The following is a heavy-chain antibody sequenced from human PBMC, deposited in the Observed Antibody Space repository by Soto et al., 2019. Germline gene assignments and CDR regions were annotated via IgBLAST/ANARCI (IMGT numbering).Heavy chain of an antibody. V-gene: IGHV4-34*01. CDR1: GGSFTDYY. Sequence: QVRLPQWGAGLLKPSETLSLTCAVYGGSFTDYYWSWIRQPPGKGLEWIGEINHSGDTNYNPSLKSRVTISVDTYKNQVFLKLSSLTAADTDVYSCARNYYDSGRFGLDPWGKGNQVTVSS. CDR2: INHSGDT. CDR3: ARNYYDSGRFGLDP. J-gene: IGHJ5*02. D-gene: IGHD3-22*01.